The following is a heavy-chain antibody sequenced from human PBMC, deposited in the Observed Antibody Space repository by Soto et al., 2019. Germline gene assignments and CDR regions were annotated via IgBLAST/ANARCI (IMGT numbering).Heavy chain of an antibody. Sequence: PSETLSLTCTVSGGSISSGGYSWSWSRQHTGKGLEWIGYIYSSVSTYYNPSLTSRVTISVDTSKNAFSLKLSSVTAADTAVYYCARGSSSSPWFDPWGQGTLVTVSS. V-gene: IGHV4-31*03. CDR3: ARGSSSSPWFDP. CDR1: GGSISSGGYS. CDR2: IYSSVST. D-gene: IGHD6-6*01. J-gene: IGHJ5*02.